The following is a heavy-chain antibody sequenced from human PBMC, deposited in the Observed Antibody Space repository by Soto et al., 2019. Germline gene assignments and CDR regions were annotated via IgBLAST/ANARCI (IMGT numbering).Heavy chain of an antibody. Sequence: QVQLVESGGGVVQPGRSLRLSCAASGFTFSSYGMHWVRQAPGKGLEWVAVISYDGSNKYYADSVKGRFTISRDNSKNTLYLQMNSLRAEDTAVYYCASLWHGYNYAYWGQGTLVTVSS. D-gene: IGHD5-12*01. V-gene: IGHV3-30*03. CDR2: ISYDGSNK. CDR1: GFTFSSYG. J-gene: IGHJ4*02. CDR3: ASLWHGYNYAY.